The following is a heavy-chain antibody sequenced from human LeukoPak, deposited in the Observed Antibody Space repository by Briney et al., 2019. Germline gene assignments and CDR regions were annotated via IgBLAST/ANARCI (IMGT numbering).Heavy chain of an antibody. Sequence: GGSLRLSCAASGFTFSSYGMHWVRQAPGKGLEWVAFIRYDGSNKYYADSVKGRFTISRDNSKNTLYLQMNSLRAGDTAVYYCAKDGISSSSRFDPWGQGTLVTVSS. J-gene: IGHJ5*02. D-gene: IGHD6-13*01. CDR1: GFTFSSYG. CDR2: IRYDGSNK. CDR3: AKDGISSSSRFDP. V-gene: IGHV3-30*02.